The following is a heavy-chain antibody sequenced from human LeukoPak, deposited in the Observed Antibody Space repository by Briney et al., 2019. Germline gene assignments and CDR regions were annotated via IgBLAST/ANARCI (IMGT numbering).Heavy chain of an antibody. CDR3: ARAGNYVKDY. J-gene: IGHJ4*02. CDR2: ISGSSHYI. CDR1: GFTFSSYS. V-gene: IGHV3-21*01. Sequence: GGSLRLSCAASGFTFSSYSMNWVRQAPGKGLEWVSSISGSSHYIYYADSVKGRFTISRDNAKNSLYLQMNSLRADDTAVYYCARAGNYVKDYWGQGTLVTVSS. D-gene: IGHD1-14*01.